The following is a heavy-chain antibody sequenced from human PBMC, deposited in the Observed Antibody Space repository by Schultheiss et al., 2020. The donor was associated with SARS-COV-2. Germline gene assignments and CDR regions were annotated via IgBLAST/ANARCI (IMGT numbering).Heavy chain of an antibody. CDR2: IHDSGST. V-gene: IGHV4-59*08. CDR1: GGSISSYY. Sequence: SETLSLTCTVSGGSISSYYWSWIRQPPGKGLEWIGEIHDSGSTNYNPSLKSRLTISVDTSKNQFSLKLTSVTAADTAVYYCARLYTSGPEFFFDFWGQGTRVTVSS. J-gene: IGHJ4*02. D-gene: IGHD6-19*01. CDR3: ARLYTSGPEFFFDF.